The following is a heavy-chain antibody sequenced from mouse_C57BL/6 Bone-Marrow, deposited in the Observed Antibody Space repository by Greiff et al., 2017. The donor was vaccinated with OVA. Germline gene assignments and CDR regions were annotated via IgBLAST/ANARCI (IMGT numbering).Heavy chain of an antibody. V-gene: IGHV1-81*01. CDR1: GYTFTSYG. CDR2: IYPRSGNT. Sequence: QVHVKQSGAELARPGASVKLSCKASGYTFTSYGISWVKQRTGQGLEWIGEIYPRSGNTYYNEKFKGKATLTADKSSSTAYMELRSLTSEDSAVYFCARARIYYDYSFAYWGQGTLVTVSA. D-gene: IGHD2-4*01. CDR3: ARARIYYDYSFAY. J-gene: IGHJ3*01.